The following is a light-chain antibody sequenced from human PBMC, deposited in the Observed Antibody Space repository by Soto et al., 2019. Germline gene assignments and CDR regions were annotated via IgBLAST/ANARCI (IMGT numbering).Light chain of an antibody. V-gene: IGLV2-11*01. J-gene: IGLJ2*01. CDR1: SSDVGGYNY. Sequence: QSVLTQPRSVSGSPGQSVTISCTGISSDVGGYNYVSWYQQHPGKSPKLIIYDVTKWPSGVPDRFSCSKSGNTASLTISGLQSADEADYYCCSYTGAYVALGVWTKLTVL. CDR2: DVT. CDR3: CSYTGAYVA.